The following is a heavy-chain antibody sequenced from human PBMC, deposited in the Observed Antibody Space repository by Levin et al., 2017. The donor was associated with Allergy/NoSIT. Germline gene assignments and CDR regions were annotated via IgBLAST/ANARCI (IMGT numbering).Heavy chain of an antibody. CDR1: GFIFRAYW. D-gene: IGHD4-17*01. V-gene: IGHV3-74*01. CDR2: INSDGGRT. CDR3: ARRSSLTTTGGYYYHGMDV. J-gene: IGHJ6*02. Sequence: PPGGSLRLSCAASGFIFRAYWMHWVRQAPGKGLVWVSRINSDGGRTSYADFVKGRFTISRDNAKNTVYLQMNSLRAEDTAVYYCARRSSLTTTGGYYYHGMDVWGQGTTVTVSS.